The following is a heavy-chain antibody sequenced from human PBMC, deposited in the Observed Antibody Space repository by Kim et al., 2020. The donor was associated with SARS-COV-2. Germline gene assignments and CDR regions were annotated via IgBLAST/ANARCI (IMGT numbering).Heavy chain of an antibody. V-gene: IGHV3-23*01. CDR2: ISGSGGST. Sequence: GGSLRLSCAASGFTFSSYAMSWVRQAPGKGLEWVSAISGSGGSTYYADSVKGRFTISRDNSKNTLYLQMNSLRAEDTAVYYCAKQQTKILSLFSRVAAPFDYWGQGTLVTVSS. CDR3: AKQQTKILSLFSRVAAPFDY. J-gene: IGHJ4*02. D-gene: IGHD6-19*01. CDR1: GFTFSSYA.